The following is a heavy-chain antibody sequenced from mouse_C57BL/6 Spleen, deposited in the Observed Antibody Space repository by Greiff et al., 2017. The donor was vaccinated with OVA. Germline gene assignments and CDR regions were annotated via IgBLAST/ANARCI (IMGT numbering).Heavy chain of an antibody. CDR1: GFSLTSYG. CDR3: ARHEGYGYDGGAMDY. J-gene: IGHJ4*01. CDR2: IWSDGST. V-gene: IGHV2-6-1*01. Sequence: VKLMESGPGLVAPSQSLSITCTVSGFSLTSYGVHWVRQPPGKGLEWLVVIWSDGSTTYNSALKSRLSISKDNSKSQVFLKMNSLQTDDTAMYYCARHEGYGYDGGAMDYWGQGTSVTVSS. D-gene: IGHD2-14*01.